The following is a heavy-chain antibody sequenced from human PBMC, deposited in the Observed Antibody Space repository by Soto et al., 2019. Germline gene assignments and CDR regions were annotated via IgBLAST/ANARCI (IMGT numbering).Heavy chain of an antibody. Sequence: VQLLESGGGLVQPGGSLRLSCAASGFTFSSYAMSWVRQAPGKGLEWVSTISGSDSAYYADSVKGRLTVSRDNSKNTLYLQMNSLRPEDTAVYYCAKPANRWIQQYYFDYWGQGTLVTVSS. J-gene: IGHJ4*02. CDR3: AKPANRWIQQYYFDY. CDR1: GFTFSSYA. CDR2: ISGSDSA. D-gene: IGHD5-18*01. V-gene: IGHV3-23*01.